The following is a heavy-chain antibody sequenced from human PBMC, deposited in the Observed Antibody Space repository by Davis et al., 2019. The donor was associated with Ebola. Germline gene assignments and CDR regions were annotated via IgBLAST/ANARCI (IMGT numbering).Heavy chain of an antibody. CDR1: GGSFSGYY. Sequence: SETLSLTCAVYGGSFSGYYWSWIRQPPGKGLEWIGELNHSGSTNYNPSLKSRVTISVDTSKNQFSLKLSSVTAADTAVYYCARDKMVQGVYYYYGMDVWGQGTTVTVSS. CDR3: ARDKMVQGVYYYYGMDV. J-gene: IGHJ6*02. D-gene: IGHD3-10*01. V-gene: IGHV4-34*01. CDR2: LNHSGST.